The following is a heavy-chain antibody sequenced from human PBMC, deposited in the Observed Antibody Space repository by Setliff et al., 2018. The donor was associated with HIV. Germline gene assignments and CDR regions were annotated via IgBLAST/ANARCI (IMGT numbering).Heavy chain of an antibody. D-gene: IGHD3-10*01. CDR1: GITFGNAW. V-gene: IGHV3-15*01. CDR3: TTDLISRGVIIDGALR. Sequence: GGSLRLSCAVSGITFGNAWMSWVRQAPGKGLEWVGRIKSKADGGATDYAAPVKGRFSISRDDSKNMLYLQMNSLETEDTAVYYCTTDLISRGVIIDGALRWGQGTLVTVSS. J-gene: IGHJ4*02. CDR2: IKSKADGGAT.